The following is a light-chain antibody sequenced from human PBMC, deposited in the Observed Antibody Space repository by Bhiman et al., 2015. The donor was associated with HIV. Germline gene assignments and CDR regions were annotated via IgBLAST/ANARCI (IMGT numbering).Light chain of an antibody. J-gene: IGLJ1*01. V-gene: IGLV2-8*01. CDR1: SSDVGGYNY. CDR3: QSYDSSLSGSNV. CDR2: EVS. Sequence: QSALTQPPSASGSPGQSVTISCTGTSSDVGGYNYVSWYQQHPGQAPKLMIYEVSKRPSGVPDRFSGSKSGNTASLAITGLQAEDEADYYCQSYDSSLSGSNVFGTGTKVTVL.